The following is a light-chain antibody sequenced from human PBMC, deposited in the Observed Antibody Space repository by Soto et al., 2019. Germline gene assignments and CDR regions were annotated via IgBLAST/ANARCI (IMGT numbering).Light chain of an antibody. V-gene: IGKV3D-20*02. J-gene: IGKJ1*01. CDR3: QQRSNWTGT. Sequence: EVVLTQSPGTLSLSPGERATLSCRASQSVSSSYLAWYQQKPGQAPKFLIYGVSNRATGIPARFSGSGSGTDCTRTISSLEPEDFEVYYCQQRSNWTGTFGQGTKVDIK. CDR2: GVS. CDR1: QSVSSSY.